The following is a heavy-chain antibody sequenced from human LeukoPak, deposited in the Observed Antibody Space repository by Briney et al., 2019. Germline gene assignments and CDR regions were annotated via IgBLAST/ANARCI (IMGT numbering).Heavy chain of an antibody. CDR1: GVSINRNSHH. J-gene: IGHJ4*02. D-gene: IGHD3-9*01. CDR3: ARRGDILTDYAFDY. V-gene: IGHV4-39*01. Sequence: AETLTLTCSVSGVSINRNSHHWDRIRQAPGKGLEWLGNIYYSGTTSYNPSLKSRVTISVDTSKTQFSLRLSSVTAADTAVYYCARRGDILTDYAFDYWGQGTLVTVSS. CDR2: IYYSGTT.